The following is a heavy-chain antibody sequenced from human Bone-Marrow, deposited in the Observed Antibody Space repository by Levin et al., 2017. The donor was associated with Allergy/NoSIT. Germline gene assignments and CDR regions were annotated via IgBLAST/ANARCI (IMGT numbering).Heavy chain of an antibody. CDR3: ARGRANHIVGVTTEDDY. CDR2: ISAYNGNT. V-gene: IGHV1-18*01. CDR1: GYTFTSHG. Sequence: RGESLKISCKASGYTFTSHGITWVRQAPGQGLEWMGWISAYNGNTDYAQKFQDRVTMTTDTSTTTAYMELRSLRSDDTAVYYCARGRANHIVGVTTEDDYWGQGTQVTVSS. D-gene: IGHD1-26*01. J-gene: IGHJ4*02.